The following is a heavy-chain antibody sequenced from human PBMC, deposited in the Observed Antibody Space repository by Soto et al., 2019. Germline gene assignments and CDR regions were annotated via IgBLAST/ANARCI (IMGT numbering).Heavy chain of an antibody. CDR2: ISSSSSYI. J-gene: IGHJ6*02. CDR1: GFTFSSYS. Sequence: GGSLRLSCAASGFTFSSYSMNWVRQAPGKGLEWVSSISSSSSYIYYADSVKGRFTISRDNAKNSLYLQMNSLRAEDTAVYYCARDDYDILTGYYYYYGMDVWGQGTTVTVSS. D-gene: IGHD3-9*01. V-gene: IGHV3-21*01. CDR3: ARDDYDILTGYYYYYGMDV.